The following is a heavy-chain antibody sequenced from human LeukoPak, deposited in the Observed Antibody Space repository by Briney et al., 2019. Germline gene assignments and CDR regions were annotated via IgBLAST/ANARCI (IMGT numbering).Heavy chain of an antibody. V-gene: IGHV3-23*01. CDR2: ISGSGGST. CDR3: AKDRDRVGATGYFDY. D-gene: IGHD1-26*01. Sequence: GGFLRPSCAASGFTFSSYAMSWVRQAPGKGLEWGPAISGSGGSTYYADSVKGRFTISRDNSKNTLYLQMNSLRAEDTAVYYCAKDRDRVGATGYFDYWGQGTLVTVSS. CDR1: GFTFSSYA. J-gene: IGHJ4*02.